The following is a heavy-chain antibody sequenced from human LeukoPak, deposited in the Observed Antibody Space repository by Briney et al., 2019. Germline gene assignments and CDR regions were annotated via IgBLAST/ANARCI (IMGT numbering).Heavy chain of an antibody. D-gene: IGHD3-22*01. CDR1: GYTFPNYY. V-gene: IGHV1-46*01. J-gene: IGHJ4*02. CDR2: INPIGGST. CDR3: AREQYYSDSSGYATLFDY. Sequence: ASVKVSCKASGYTFPNYYIHWVRQAPGHGLEWMGIINPIGGSTSYAQTLQGRVTMTRDTSTSTVHMELSSLSSEDTAVYYCAREQYYSDSSGYATLFDYWGQGTLVTVSS.